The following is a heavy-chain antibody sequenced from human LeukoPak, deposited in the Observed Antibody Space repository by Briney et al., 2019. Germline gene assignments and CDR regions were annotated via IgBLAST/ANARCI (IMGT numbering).Heavy chain of an antibody. Sequence: SETLSLTCTVSGGSISSGDYYWSWIRQPPGKGLEWIGYIYYSGSTYYNPSLKSRVTISVDTSKNQFSLKLRSVTAADTAVYYCASRVVPAAIGAFDVWGQGTMVTVSS. J-gene: IGHJ3*01. CDR3: ASRVVPAAIGAFDV. CDR1: GGSISSGDYY. D-gene: IGHD2-2*01. V-gene: IGHV4-30-4*08. CDR2: IYYSGST.